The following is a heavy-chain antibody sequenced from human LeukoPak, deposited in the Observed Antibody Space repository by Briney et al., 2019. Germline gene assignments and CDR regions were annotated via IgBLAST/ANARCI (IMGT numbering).Heavy chain of an antibody. D-gene: IGHD3-3*01. V-gene: IGHV3-30*01. CDR2: ISYDGSNK. Sequence: GGSLRLSCAASGFTVSGNYMSWVRQAPGKGLEWVAVISYDGSNKYYADSVKGRFTISRDNSKNTLYLQMNSLRAEDTAVYYCAREERTFGVVIDYWGQGTLVTVSS. CDR3: AREERTFGVVIDY. CDR1: GFTVSGNY. J-gene: IGHJ4*02.